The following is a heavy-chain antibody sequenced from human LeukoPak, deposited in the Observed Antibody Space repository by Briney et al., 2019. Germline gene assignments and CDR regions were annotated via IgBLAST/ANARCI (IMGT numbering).Heavy chain of an antibody. CDR1: GFTFSSYA. Sequence: GGSLRLSCAASGFTFSSYAMSWVRQAPGKGLEWVSAISGSGGSTYYADSVKGRFTISRDNSKNTLYLQMNSLRAEDTVVYYCARDDVDTAIVTIQYWGQGSLVTVSS. CDR2: ISGSGGST. J-gene: IGHJ4*02. CDR3: ARDDVDTAIVTIQY. V-gene: IGHV3-23*01. D-gene: IGHD5-18*01.